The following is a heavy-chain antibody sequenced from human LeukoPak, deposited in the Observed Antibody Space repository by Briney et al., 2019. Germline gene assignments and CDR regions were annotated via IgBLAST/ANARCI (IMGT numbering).Heavy chain of an antibody. Sequence: SETLSLTCAVSGGSISSGIYSWNWIRQPPGKGLEWIGYIYHSGSTYYNPSLKSRVTVLVDRSKNQFSLKLSSVTAADTAVYYCARDNGDYPYYFDFWGQGTLVTVSS. J-gene: IGHJ4*02. D-gene: IGHD4-17*01. V-gene: IGHV4-30-2*01. CDR3: ARDNGDYPYYFDF. CDR2: IYHSGST. CDR1: GGSISSGIYS.